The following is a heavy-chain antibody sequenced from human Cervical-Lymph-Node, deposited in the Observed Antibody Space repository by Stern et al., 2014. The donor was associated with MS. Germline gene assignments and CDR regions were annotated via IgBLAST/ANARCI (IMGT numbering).Heavy chain of an antibody. CDR3: ASGTRSSWYFDF. CDR1: GGTFSSDA. CDR2: IIPIFETA. J-gene: IGHJ4*02. V-gene: IGHV1-69*01. D-gene: IGHD6-13*01. Sequence: VQLVESGAEVKKPGSSMKVSCKASGGTFSSDAIGWVRQAPGQGREWMGGIIPIFETANYAQKFQGRVTITADQSTKTAYLELSSLTSGDTAMYFCASGTRSSWYFDFWGQGTLVTVST.